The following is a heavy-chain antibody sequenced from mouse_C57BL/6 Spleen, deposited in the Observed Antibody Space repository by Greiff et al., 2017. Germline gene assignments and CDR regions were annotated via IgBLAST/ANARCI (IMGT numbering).Heavy chain of an antibody. D-gene: IGHD1-1*01. CDR2: IYPGDGDT. J-gene: IGHJ4*01. Sequence: VQLQQSGAELVKPGASVKISCKASGYAFSSYWMNWVKQRPGKGLEWIGQIYPGDGDTNYNGKFKGKATLTADKSSSTAYMQLSSLTSEDSAVYFCARGGYYYGSSYDYAMDYWGQGTSVTVSS. CDR1: GYAFSSYW. V-gene: IGHV1-80*01. CDR3: ARGGYYYGSSYDYAMDY.